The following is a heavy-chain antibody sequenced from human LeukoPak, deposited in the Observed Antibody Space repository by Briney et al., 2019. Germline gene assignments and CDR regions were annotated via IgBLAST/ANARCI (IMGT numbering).Heavy chain of an antibody. J-gene: IGHJ4*02. V-gene: IGHV3-23*01. Sequence: PGGSLRLSCAASGFSFSSYAMSWVRQAPGKGLEWVSGISGSDGSTYYADSVKGRFTISRDNSKNTLYLQMNSLSAEDMAVYYCAKDGGQGADYWGQGTLVSVSS. D-gene: IGHD3-16*01. CDR3: AKDGGQGADY. CDR1: GFSFSSYA. CDR2: ISGSDGST.